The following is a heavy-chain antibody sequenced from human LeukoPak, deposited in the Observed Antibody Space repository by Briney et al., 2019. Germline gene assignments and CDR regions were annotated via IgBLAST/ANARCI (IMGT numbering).Heavy chain of an antibody. V-gene: IGHV3-21*04. D-gene: IGHD5-24*01. J-gene: IGHJ4*02. CDR1: GFTFSSYA. Sequence: GGSLRLSCAASGFTFSSYAMSWVRQAPGKGLEWVTYISSSSTYTNYADSVKGRFTISGDNAKNSLYLQMNSLRPEDTAVYYCARGAVGGNTLQYYFDYWGQGTLVTVSS. CDR3: ARGAVGGNTLQYYFDY. CDR2: ISSSSTYT.